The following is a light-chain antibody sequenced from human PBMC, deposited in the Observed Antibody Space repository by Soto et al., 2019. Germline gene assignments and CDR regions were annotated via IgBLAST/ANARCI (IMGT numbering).Light chain of an antibody. CDR3: QQYNSYRA. CDR2: DAS. V-gene: IGKV1-5*01. CDR1: QSISSY. Sequence: DTQLAQSPSYLSATVGDRVSITFRASQSISSYLNWYQQKPGKAPRHLIYDASILESGVPSRFSGSGSGTEFTFTISSLQPDDFATYYCQQYNSYRAFGQGTKV. J-gene: IGKJ1*01.